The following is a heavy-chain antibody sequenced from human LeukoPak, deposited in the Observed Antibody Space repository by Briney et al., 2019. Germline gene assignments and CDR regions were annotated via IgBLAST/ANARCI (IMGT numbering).Heavy chain of an antibody. CDR2: IKQDGSEK. Sequence: GGSLRLSCAASGFTFSSYWMSWVRQAAVKGLEWVSNIKQDGSEKSYVDSVRGRFTISRDNAKNSLYLQMTSPRVEDTAVYYCARDPIRYYDSNPFDPWGQGTLVTVSS. J-gene: IGHJ5*02. CDR1: GFTFSSYW. V-gene: IGHV3-7*01. D-gene: IGHD3-22*01. CDR3: ARDPIRYYDSNPFDP.